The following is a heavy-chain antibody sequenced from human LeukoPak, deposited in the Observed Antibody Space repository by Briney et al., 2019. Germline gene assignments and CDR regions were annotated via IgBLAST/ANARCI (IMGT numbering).Heavy chain of an antibody. CDR1: GYTFTSYD. V-gene: IGHV1-8*03. J-gene: IGHJ6*03. CDR2: MNPNSGNT. D-gene: IGHD3-22*01. CDR3: ARTVGYYYDSSGYPTYYYYYYMDV. Sequence: GASVKVSCKASGYTFTSYDINWVRQATGQGLEWMGWMNPNSGNTGYAQKFQGRVTITRNTSINTAYMELSSLRSEDTAVYYCARTVGYYYDSSGYPTYYYYYYMDVWGKGTTVTVS.